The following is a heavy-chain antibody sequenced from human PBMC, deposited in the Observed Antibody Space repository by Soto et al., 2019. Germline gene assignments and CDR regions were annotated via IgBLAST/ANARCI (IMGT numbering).Heavy chain of an antibody. D-gene: IGHD2-15*01. Sequence: EVQLVESGGGLVQPGGSLRLSCAASGFTVSSKYMSWVRQAPGKGLEWVSLIQSGGTTYYADTVKGRFTISRDSSKNMLHIQMDSLRAEDTAVYYCARDHILCSGGSGYGVPMDVLGIGTTGTVSP. CDR2: IQSGGTT. CDR1: GFTVSSKY. V-gene: IGHV3-66*01. CDR3: ARDHILCSGGSGYGVPMDV. J-gene: IGHJ6*04.